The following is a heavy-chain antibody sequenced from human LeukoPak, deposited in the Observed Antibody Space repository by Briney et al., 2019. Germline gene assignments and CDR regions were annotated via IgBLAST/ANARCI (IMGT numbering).Heavy chain of an antibody. J-gene: IGHJ5*02. V-gene: IGHV4-38-2*02. Sequence: SETLSLTCSVSGYSISSGYYWGWIRQPPGKGLEWIGSVYYSGNTYYNPSLKSRVTISVDTSKNHFSLKLSSVTAVDTAVYYCARDATYPPKGFDPWGQGTLVTVSS. CDR2: VYYSGNT. CDR1: GYSISSGYY. CDR3: ARDATYPPKGFDP.